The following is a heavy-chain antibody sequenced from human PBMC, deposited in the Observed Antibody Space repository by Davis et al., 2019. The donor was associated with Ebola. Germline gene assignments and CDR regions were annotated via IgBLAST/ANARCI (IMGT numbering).Heavy chain of an antibody. D-gene: IGHD3-22*01. J-gene: IGHJ5*02. V-gene: IGHV3-23*01. CDR2: ISGSGAST. CDR3: AIGNYDSSGYWGYWFDP. CDR1: KFPSRNFA. Sequence: GGSLRLSCAASKFPSRNFAMNWVRQAPGKGLEWVSAISGSGASTYYADSVKGRFTISRDNSENTLSLQMHSLRAEDTAIYYCAIGNYDSSGYWGYWFDPWGQGTLVTVSS.